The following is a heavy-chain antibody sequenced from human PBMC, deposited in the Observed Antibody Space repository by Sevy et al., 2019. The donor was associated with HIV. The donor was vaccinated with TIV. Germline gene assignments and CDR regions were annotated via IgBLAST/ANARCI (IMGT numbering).Heavy chain of an antibody. CDR1: GFTFSYDA. CDR2: ISGSGDTT. Sequence: GGSLRLSGAASGFTFSYDAMTWVRQAPGKGLEWVSAISGSGDTTYYAESVKGRFTISRDNSRGTLYLQINSLRAEDTDIYFCAKEGYRLPGADAIAIWGQGTMVTVSS. J-gene: IGHJ3*02. D-gene: IGHD3-16*01. V-gene: IGHV3-23*01. CDR3: AKEGYRLPGADAIAI.